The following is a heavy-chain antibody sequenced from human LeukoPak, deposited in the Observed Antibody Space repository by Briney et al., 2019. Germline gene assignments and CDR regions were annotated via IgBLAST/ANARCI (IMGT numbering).Heavy chain of an antibody. V-gene: IGHV1-69*04. CDR3: ARGPHQLLYTAPPPT. Sequence: ASVTVPFKASGGTFSSYAISWVRQAPAQGREWMGRIIPILGIANYAQKFQGRVTITADKSTSTAYMELSSLRSEDTAVYYCARGPHQLLYTAPPPTWGQGTLVTVSS. CDR2: IIPILGIA. D-gene: IGHD2-2*02. J-gene: IGHJ5*02. CDR1: GGTFSSYA.